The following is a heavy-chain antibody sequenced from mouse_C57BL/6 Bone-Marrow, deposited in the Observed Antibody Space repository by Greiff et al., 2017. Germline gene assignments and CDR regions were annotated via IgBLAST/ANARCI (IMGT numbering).Heavy chain of an antibody. J-gene: IGHJ4*01. CDR2: ISDGGSYT. CDR1: GFTFSSYA. CDR3: ARVLRRVYYALDY. Sequence: EVMLVESGGGLVKPGGSLKLSCAASGFTFSSYAMSWVRQTPEKRLEWVATISDGGSYTYYPDNVKGRFTISRDNAKNNLYLQMSHLKSEDTAMYYCARVLRRVYYALDYWDQGTSVTVSS. V-gene: IGHV5-4*03. D-gene: IGHD1-1*01.